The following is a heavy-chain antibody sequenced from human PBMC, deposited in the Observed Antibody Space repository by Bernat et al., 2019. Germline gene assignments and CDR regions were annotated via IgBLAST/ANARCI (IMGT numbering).Heavy chain of an antibody. CDR3: ARGVFGGVIVLGWFDP. J-gene: IGHJ5*02. CDR1: GFTFSSYE. V-gene: IGHV3-48*03. D-gene: IGHD3-16*02. CDR2: ISSSGSTI. Sequence: EVQLVESGGGLVQPGGSLRLSCAASGFTFSSYEMTWVRQAPGKGLEWVSYISSSGSTIYYADSVKGRFTISRDNAKNSLYLQMNSLRAEDTAVYYCARGVFGGVIVLGWFDPWGQGTLVTVSS.